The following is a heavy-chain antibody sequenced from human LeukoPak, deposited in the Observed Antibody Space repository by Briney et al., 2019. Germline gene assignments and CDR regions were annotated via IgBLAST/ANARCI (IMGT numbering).Heavy chain of an antibody. Sequence: SETLSLTCTVAGGSISSGSYYWSWIRQPAGKGLEWIGRIYTSGSTNYNPSLKSRVTISVDTSKNQFSLKLSSVTAADTAVYYCARAEAHRYCSSTSCNWYFDLWGRGTLVTVSS. CDR1: GGSISSGSYY. CDR3: ARAEAHRYCSSTSCNWYFDL. D-gene: IGHD2-2*01. V-gene: IGHV4-61*02. J-gene: IGHJ2*01. CDR2: IYTSGST.